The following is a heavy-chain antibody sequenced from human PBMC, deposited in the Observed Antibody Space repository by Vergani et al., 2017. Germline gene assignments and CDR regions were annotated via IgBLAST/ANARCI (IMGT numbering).Heavy chain of an antibody. V-gene: IGHV1-2*02. CDR3: ARFSVGIATAGPGVDY. D-gene: IGHD6-13*01. J-gene: IGHJ4*02. CDR1: GYTFTGYY. CDR2: INPNSGGT. Sequence: QVQLVQSGAEVKKPGASVKVSCKASGYTFTGYYMHWVRQAPGQGLEWMGWINPNSGGTNYAQKFQGRVTMTRDTSISTAYMELSRLRSDDTAVDYCARFSVGIATAGPGVDYWGQGTLVTVSS.